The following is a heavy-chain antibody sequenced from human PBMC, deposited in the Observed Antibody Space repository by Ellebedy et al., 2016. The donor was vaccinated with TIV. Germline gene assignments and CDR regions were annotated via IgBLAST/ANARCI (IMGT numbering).Heavy chain of an antibody. V-gene: IGHV3-21*04. CDR3: ATVKRFLEWFPWFDP. CDR1: GFTFSSYS. CDR2: ISSSSSYI. J-gene: IGHJ5*02. D-gene: IGHD3-3*01. Sequence: GESLKISXAASGFTFSSYSMNWVRQAPGKGLEWVSSISSSSSYIYYADSVKGRFTISRDNAKNSLYLQMNSLRAEDTAVYYCATVKRFLEWFPWFDPWGQGTLVTVSS.